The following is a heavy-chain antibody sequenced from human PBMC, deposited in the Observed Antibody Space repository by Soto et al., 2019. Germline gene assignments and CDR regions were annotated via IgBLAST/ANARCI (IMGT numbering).Heavy chain of an antibody. V-gene: IGHV4-4*02. J-gene: IGHJ4*02. CDR1: GGSISSSNW. Sequence: SETLSLTCAVSGGSISSSNWWSWVRQPPGKGLEWIGEIYHSGSTNYNPSLKSRVTISVDKSKNQFSLKLSSVTAADTAVYYCARSGSYYDSSGYRQYFDYWGQGTLVTVSS. D-gene: IGHD3-22*01. CDR2: IYHSGST. CDR3: ARSGSYYDSSGYRQYFDY.